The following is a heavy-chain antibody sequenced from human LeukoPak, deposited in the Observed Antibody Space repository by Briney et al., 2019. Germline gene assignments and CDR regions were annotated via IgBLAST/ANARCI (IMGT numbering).Heavy chain of an antibody. J-gene: IGHJ4*02. V-gene: IGHV3-7*01. D-gene: IGHD6-6*01. CDR3: ATGPYSSSDAFDY. CDR2: LKQDGSEK. CDR1: GFTFSSYG. Sequence: GRSLRLSCAASGFTFSSYGMHWVRQAPGKGLEWVANLKQDGSEKYYVDSVKGRFTISRDNAKNSLYLQMHSLRAEDTAVYYCATGPYSSSDAFDYWGQGTLVTVSS.